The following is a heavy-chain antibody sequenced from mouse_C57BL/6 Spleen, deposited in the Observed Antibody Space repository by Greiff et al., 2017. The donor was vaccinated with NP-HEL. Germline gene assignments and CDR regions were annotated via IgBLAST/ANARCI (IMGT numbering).Heavy chain of an antibody. D-gene: IGHD1-1*01. CDR3: ARYRYYGSSSRGLDY. Sequence: EVKLMESGPGLAKPSQTLSLTCSVTGYSITSDYWNWIRKFPGNKLEYMGYISYSGSTYYNPSLKSRISITRDTSKNQYYLQLNSVTTEDTATYYGARYRYYGSSSRGLDYWGQGTSVTVSS. CDR1: GYSITSDY. V-gene: IGHV3-8*01. CDR2: ISYSGST. J-gene: IGHJ4*01.